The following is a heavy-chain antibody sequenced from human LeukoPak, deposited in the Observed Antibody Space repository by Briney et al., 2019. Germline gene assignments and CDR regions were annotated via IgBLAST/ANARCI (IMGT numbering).Heavy chain of an antibody. V-gene: IGHV3-20*04. D-gene: IGHD6-19*01. CDR3: VREGGSDWYSGWFDP. CDR1: GFTFDDYG. CDR2: INWNGGSI. Sequence: GGSLRLSCAASGFTFDDYGMSWVRQAPGKGLEWVSGINWNGGSILYADSVKGRFTISRHNAKNSLYLQMNSLRVEDTAVYYCVREGGSDWYSGWFDPWGQGTLVTVSS. J-gene: IGHJ5*02.